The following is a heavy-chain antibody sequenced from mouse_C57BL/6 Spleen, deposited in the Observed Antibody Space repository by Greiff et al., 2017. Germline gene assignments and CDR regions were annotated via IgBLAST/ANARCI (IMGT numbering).Heavy chain of an antibody. Sequence: VQLQQPGAELVRPGSSVKLSCKASGYTFTSYWMDWVKQRPGQGLEWIGNIYPSDSETRYNQKFKDKATLTVDKSSSTAYMQLSSLTSEDSAVYYCARGANWDPFAYWGQGTLVTVSA. V-gene: IGHV1-61*01. CDR1: GYTFTSYW. CDR3: ARGANWDPFAY. D-gene: IGHD4-1*01. J-gene: IGHJ3*01. CDR2: IYPSDSET.